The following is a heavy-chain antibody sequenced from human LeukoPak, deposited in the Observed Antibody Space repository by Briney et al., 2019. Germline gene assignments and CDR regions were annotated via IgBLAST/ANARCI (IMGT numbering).Heavy chain of an antibody. CDR1: GFTFSSYV. CDR3: AKAMTPFDY. Sequence: TGGSLRLSCAASGFTFSSYVMSWVRQAPGKGLEWVSTISDSGSSTYYADSVKGRFTISRDNSKNTLYLQMNSLRAEDTAIYYCAKAMTPFDYWGQGTLVTVSS. J-gene: IGHJ4*02. V-gene: IGHV3-23*01. D-gene: IGHD3-22*01. CDR2: ISDSGSST.